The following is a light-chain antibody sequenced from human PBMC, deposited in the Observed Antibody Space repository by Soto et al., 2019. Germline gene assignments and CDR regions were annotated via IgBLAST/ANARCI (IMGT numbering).Light chain of an antibody. CDR2: DAS. J-gene: IGKJ2*01. CDR1: QTISSS. Sequence: QMTQSPPTLSASIGERVIITCRASQTISSSFGWYQLKSGQAPKLLIYDASSLESGVPSCISDRGTTTAFPPTPSTLQPDDFVTYYCHQYISYTKYTFGQGTNLQI. CDR3: HQYISYTKYT. V-gene: IGKV1-5*01.